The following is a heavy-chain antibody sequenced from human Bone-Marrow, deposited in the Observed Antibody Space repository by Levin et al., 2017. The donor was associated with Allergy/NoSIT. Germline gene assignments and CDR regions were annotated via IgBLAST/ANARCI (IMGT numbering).Heavy chain of an antibody. Sequence: LSLTCAASGFTFDDYAMHWVRQAPGKGLEWVSGISWNSGSIGYADSVKGRFTISRDTAKNSLYLQMNSLRAEDTALYYCAKAMIPSRYCTNGVCPPQIYYYYGMDVWGQGTTVTVSS. D-gene: IGHD2-8*01. V-gene: IGHV3-9*01. CDR3: AKAMIPSRYCTNGVCPPQIYYYYGMDV. CDR2: ISWNSGSI. CDR1: GFTFDDYA. J-gene: IGHJ6*02.